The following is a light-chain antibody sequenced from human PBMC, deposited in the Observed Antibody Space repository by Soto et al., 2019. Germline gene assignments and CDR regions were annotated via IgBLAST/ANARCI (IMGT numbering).Light chain of an antibody. CDR3: QQLNSYPLT. CDR1: QGITSY. J-gene: IGKJ4*01. Sequence: IQLTQSPSSLSASVGDRVTITCRASQGITSYLAWYQQTPGKAPKLLIYAASTLQSGVPSRFSGSGSGTDFTLTISSLQPEDFETYYCQQLNSYPLTLGGGTKADIK. CDR2: AAS. V-gene: IGKV1-9*01.